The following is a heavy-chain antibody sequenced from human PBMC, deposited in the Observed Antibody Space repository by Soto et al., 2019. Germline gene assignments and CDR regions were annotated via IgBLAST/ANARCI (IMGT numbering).Heavy chain of an antibody. V-gene: IGHV4-34*01. CDR2: INHSGST. CDR3: ARVRVVVVPAAMYYYYYGMDV. Sequence: PSETLSLTFAVYGGSFSGYYWSWIRQPPGKGLEWIGEINHSGSTNYNPSLKSRVTISVDTSKNQFSLKLSSVTAADTAVYYCARVRVVVVPAAMYYYYYGMDVWGQGTTVTVSS. D-gene: IGHD2-2*01. J-gene: IGHJ6*02. CDR1: GGSFSGYY.